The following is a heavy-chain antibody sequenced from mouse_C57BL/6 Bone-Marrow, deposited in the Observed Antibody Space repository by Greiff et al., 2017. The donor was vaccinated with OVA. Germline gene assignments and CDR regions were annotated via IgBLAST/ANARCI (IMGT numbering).Heavy chain of an antibody. CDR3: ARWGGVLGAMDY. D-gene: IGHD4-1*01. CDR1: GYTFTSYW. J-gene: IGHJ4*01. V-gene: IGHV1-64*01. CDR2: IHPNSGST. Sequence: VQLQQPGAELVKPGASVKLSCKASGYTFTSYWMHWVKQRPGQGLEWIGMIHPNSGSTNYNEKFKSKATLTVDKSSSTAYMQLSSLTSEDSAVYYCARWGGVLGAMDYWGQGTSDTVSS.